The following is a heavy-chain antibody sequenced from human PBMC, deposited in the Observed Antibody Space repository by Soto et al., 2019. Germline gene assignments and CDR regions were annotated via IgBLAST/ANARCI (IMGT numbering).Heavy chain of an antibody. V-gene: IGHV4-59*01. CDR2: IYNSGST. D-gene: IGHD3-22*01. J-gene: IGHJ1*01. Sequence: SETLCLTCTVAGASISGYYWSWIRQPPGKGLEWIGYIYNSGSTNYNPSLKSRVTISVDTSKNQISLKLSSVTAADTAVYYCARVTYYYDSSGYYTRYFQYWGQGTLVTVSS. CDR3: ARVTYYYDSSGYYTRYFQY. CDR1: GASISGYY.